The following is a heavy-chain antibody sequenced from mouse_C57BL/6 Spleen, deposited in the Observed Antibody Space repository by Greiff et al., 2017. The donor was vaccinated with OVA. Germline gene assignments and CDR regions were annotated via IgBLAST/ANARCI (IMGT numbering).Heavy chain of an antibody. J-gene: IGHJ1*03. Sequence: EVMLVESGGGLVKPGGSLKLSCAASGFTFSDYGMHWVRQAPEKGLEWVAYISSGSSTIYYADTVKGRFTISRDNAKNTMFLQMTSLRSEDTAMYYCAGSNWEYWYFDVWGTGTTVTVSS. CDR3: AGSNWEYWYFDV. D-gene: IGHD4-1*01. CDR2: ISSGSSTI. V-gene: IGHV5-17*01. CDR1: GFTFSDYG.